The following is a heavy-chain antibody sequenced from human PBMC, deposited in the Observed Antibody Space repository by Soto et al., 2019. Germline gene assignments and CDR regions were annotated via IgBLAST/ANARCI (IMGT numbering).Heavy chain of an antibody. CDR3: ARDAAADCSSTSCYPNWFDP. Sequence: ASVKVSCKASGYTFTGYYMHWVRQAPGQGLEWMGWINPNSGGTNYAQKFQGRVTMTRDTSISTAYTELSRLRSDDTAVYYCARDAAADCSSTSCYPNWFDPWGQGTLVTVSS. V-gene: IGHV1-2*02. CDR1: GYTFTGYY. CDR2: INPNSGGT. J-gene: IGHJ5*02. D-gene: IGHD2-2*01.